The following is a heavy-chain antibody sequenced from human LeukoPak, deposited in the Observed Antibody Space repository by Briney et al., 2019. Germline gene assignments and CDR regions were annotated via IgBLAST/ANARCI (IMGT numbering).Heavy chain of an antibody. Sequence: PGGSLRLSCAASEFTFSSYEMNWVRQAPGEGLEWVSYISSSGDTVYYADSVKGRFTISRDNAKNSLFLQLNSLRAEDTAVYYCARVPRSSRIPIFRWGQGTLVTVSS. CDR1: EFTFSSYE. V-gene: IGHV3-48*03. CDR2: ISSSGDTV. D-gene: IGHD3-3*01. J-gene: IGHJ4*02. CDR3: ARVPRSSRIPIFR.